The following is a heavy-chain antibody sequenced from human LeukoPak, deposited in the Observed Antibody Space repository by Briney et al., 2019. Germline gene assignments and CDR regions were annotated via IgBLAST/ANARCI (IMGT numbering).Heavy chain of an antibody. Sequence: GGSLRLSCAASGFTFSSYWMSWARQAPGKGLEWVANIKQDGSEKYYVDSVKGRFTISRDNAKNSLYLQMNSLSAEDTAVYYCARGGRCTNGVCYFSNDYWGQGTLVTVSS. CDR1: GFTFSSYW. V-gene: IGHV3-7*03. J-gene: IGHJ4*02. CDR2: IKQDGSEK. CDR3: ARGGRCTNGVCYFSNDY. D-gene: IGHD2-8*01.